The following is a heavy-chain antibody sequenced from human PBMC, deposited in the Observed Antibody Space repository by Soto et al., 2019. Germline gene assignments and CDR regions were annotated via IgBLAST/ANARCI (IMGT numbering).Heavy chain of an antibody. D-gene: IGHD3-3*01. J-gene: IGHJ6*02. CDR3: ARHHNVFWSGPRYYYGIDV. V-gene: IGHV4-39*01. Sequence: SGNPSPRLPFSCGPLRSSSYFLGWVRQPPGEGGEWIGSIYYSGSTYYNPSLKSRVTISVDTSKNQFSLKLSSVTAADTAVYYCARHHNVFWSGPRYYYGIDVWGQRTTVTVSS. CDR2: IYYSGST. CDR1: CGPLRSSSYF.